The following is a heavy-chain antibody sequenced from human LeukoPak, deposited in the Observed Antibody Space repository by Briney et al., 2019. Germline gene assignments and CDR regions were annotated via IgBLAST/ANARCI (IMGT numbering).Heavy chain of an antibody. CDR2: IRYDGSNK. J-gene: IGHJ6*03. CDR1: GFTFSSYG. D-gene: IGHD6-13*01. Sequence: GGSLRLSCAASGFTFSSYGMHWVRQAPGKGLEWVAFIRYDGSNKYYADSVKGRFTISRDNSKNTLYLQMNSLRAEDTAVYYCAKTEVYSSSWYYYYYMDVWGKGTTVTISS. V-gene: IGHV3-30*02. CDR3: AKTEVYSSSWYYYYYMDV.